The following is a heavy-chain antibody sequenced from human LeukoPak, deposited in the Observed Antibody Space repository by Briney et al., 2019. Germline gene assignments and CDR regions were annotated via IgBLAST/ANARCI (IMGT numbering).Heavy chain of an antibody. Sequence: GGSLRLSCAASGFTFSSYGMHWVRQAPGKGLEWVAVISYDGSNKYYADSVKGRFTISRDNSKNTLYLQMNSLRAEDTAVYYCARENIVVVVAAEEFDYRGQGTLVTVSS. V-gene: IGHV3-30*03. CDR3: ARENIVVVVAAEEFDY. CDR1: GFTFSSYG. J-gene: IGHJ4*02. D-gene: IGHD2-15*01. CDR2: ISYDGSNK.